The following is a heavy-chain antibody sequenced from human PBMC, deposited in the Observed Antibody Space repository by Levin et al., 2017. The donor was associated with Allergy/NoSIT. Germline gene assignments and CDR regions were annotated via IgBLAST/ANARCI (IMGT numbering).Heavy chain of an antibody. CDR1: GYTFTGYY. CDR3: ARDRAYYYGSGRYYFDC. CDR2: INPNSGGT. J-gene: IGHJ4*02. Sequence: GESLKISCKASGYTFTGYYMHWVRQAPGQGLEWMGWINPNSGGTNYAQKFQGRVTMTRDTSISTAYMELSRLRSDDTAVYYCARDRAYYYGSGRYYFDCWGQGTLVTVSS. V-gene: IGHV1-2*02. D-gene: IGHD3-10*01.